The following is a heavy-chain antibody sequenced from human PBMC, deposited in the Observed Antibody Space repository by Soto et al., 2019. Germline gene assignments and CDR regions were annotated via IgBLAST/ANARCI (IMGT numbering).Heavy chain of an antibody. CDR1: GFTFSTYA. CDR2: ISDGGGGT. Sequence: DVQLLESGGDLVQPGGSLRLSCAASGFTFSTYAMSWVRQAPGKGLEWVSDISDGGGGTYYADSVKGRFTISRDNSKNTLYLHMNSLRADDTAIYYCVKSASGWFWDYWGQGTLVTVSS. J-gene: IGHJ4*02. V-gene: IGHV3-23*01. D-gene: IGHD6-13*01. CDR3: VKSASGWFWDY.